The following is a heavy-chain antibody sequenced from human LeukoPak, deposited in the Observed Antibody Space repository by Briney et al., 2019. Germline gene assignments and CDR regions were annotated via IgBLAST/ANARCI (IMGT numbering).Heavy chain of an antibody. Sequence: GGSLRLSCAASGFTFSSYWMHWVRQAPGKGLVWVSRINSDGSSTSYADSVKGRFTISRDNAKNTLYLQMNSLRAEDTAVYYCASSPLYSYGFSFDYWGQGTLVTVPS. CDR3: ASSPLYSYGFSFDY. V-gene: IGHV3-74*01. CDR2: INSDGSST. J-gene: IGHJ4*02. CDR1: GFTFSSYW. D-gene: IGHD5-18*01.